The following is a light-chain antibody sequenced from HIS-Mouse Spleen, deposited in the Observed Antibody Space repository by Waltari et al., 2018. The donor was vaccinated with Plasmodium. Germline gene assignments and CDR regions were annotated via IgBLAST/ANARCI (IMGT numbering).Light chain of an antibody. V-gene: IGLV2-11*01. J-gene: IGLJ2*01. CDR1: SRDVGGYNY. CDR3: CSYAGSYTLV. CDR2: DVS. Sequence: QSALTQPRSVSGSPGQSVPLSCTGTSRDVGGYNYVSWYQQHPGKAPKLMIYDVSKRPSGVPDRFSGSKSGNTASLTISGLQAEDEADYYCCSYAGSYTLVFGGGTKLTVL.